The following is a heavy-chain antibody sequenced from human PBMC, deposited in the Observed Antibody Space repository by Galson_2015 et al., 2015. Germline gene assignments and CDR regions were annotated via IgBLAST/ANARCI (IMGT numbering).Heavy chain of an antibody. Sequence: SVKVSCKASGYTFTSYVMHWVRQAPGQRLEWMGGIIPIFGTANYAQKFQGRVTITADESTSTAYMELSSLRSEDTAVYYCARVPMVQGVITHYYYYYYMDVWGKGTTVTVSS. J-gene: IGHJ6*03. CDR2: IIPIFGTA. CDR3: ARVPMVQGVITHYYYYYYMDV. D-gene: IGHD3-10*01. CDR1: GYTFTSYV. V-gene: IGHV1-69*13.